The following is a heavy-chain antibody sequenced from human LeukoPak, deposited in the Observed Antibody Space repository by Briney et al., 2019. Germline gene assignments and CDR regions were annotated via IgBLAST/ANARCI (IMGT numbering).Heavy chain of an antibody. V-gene: IGHV1-2*02. CDR3: ASEGYSGQRGY. D-gene: IGHD5-12*01. Sequence: ASVKVSCKASGYTFTGYYTHWVRQAPGQGLEWMGWINPNSGGTNYAQKFQGRVTMTRDTPISTAYMELSSLKSDDTAVYYCASEGYSGQRGYWGQGTLVTVSS. CDR1: GYTFTGYY. CDR2: INPNSGGT. J-gene: IGHJ4*02.